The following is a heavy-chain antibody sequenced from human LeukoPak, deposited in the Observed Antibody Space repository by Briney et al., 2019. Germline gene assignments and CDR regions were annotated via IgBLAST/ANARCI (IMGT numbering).Heavy chain of an antibody. D-gene: IGHD2-2*01. J-gene: IGHJ6*02. CDR3: AKDMAPYQPNYSYYYGLDV. Sequence: PGRSLRLSCAASGFTFDDYAMHWVRQAPGKGLEWVSGISWNSGSIGYADSVKGRFTIFRDNAKNSLALQMNSLRPEDTALYYCAKDMAPYQPNYSYYYGLDVWGQGTTVTVSS. CDR1: GFTFDDYA. CDR2: ISWNSGSI. V-gene: IGHV3-9*01.